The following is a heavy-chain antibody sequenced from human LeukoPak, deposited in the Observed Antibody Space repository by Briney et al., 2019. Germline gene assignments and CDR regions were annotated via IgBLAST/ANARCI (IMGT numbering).Heavy chain of an antibody. D-gene: IGHD6-19*01. CDR2: INPNSGGT. CDR3: ASIPPSSGWADY. V-gene: IGHV1-2*02. J-gene: IGHJ4*02. Sequence: ASVKVPCKASGYTFTGYYMHWVRQAPGQGLEWMGWINPNSGGTNYAQKFQGRVTMTRDTSISTAYMELSRPRSDDTAVYYCASIPPSSGWADYWGQGTLVTVSS. CDR1: GYTFTGYY.